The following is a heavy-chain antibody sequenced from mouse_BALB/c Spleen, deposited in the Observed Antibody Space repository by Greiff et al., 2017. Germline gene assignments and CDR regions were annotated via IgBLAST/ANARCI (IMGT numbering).Heavy chain of an antibody. CDR3: ASSGFYGYAAWFAY. Sequence: EVQRVESGGGLVQPGGSRKLSCAASGFTFSSFGMHWVRQAPEKGLEWVAYISSGSSTIYYADTVKGRFTISRDTPKNTLFLQMTSLRSEDTAMYYCASSGFYGYAAWFAYWGQGTLVTVSA. V-gene: IGHV5-17*02. CDR2: ISSGSSTI. D-gene: IGHD1-2*01. CDR1: GFTFSSFG. J-gene: IGHJ3*01.